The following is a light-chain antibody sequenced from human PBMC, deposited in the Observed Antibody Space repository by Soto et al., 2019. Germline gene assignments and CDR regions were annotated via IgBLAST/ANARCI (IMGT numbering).Light chain of an antibody. J-gene: IGLJ2*01. CDR3: QSYDSSLSHVV. Sequence: QSVLTQPPSVSGAPGQRVTIPCTGSSSNIGSYYDVHWYQQLPGTVPKLLIYGDNNRPSGVPDRFSGSKSGTSASLAITGLRAEDEGDYYCQSYDSSLSHVVFGGGTKLTVL. V-gene: IGLV1-40*01. CDR2: GDN. CDR1: SSNIGSYYD.